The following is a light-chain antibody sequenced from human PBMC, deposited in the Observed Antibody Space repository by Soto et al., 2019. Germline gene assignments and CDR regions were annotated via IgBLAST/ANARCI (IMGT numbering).Light chain of an antibody. CDR3: QSYDYSTVV. CDR1: SGSIASNY. Sequence: NFMLTQPHSVSESPGKTVTISCTRSSGSIASNYVQWYQQRPGGAPTTVIYEDNQRPSGVPDRFSGSTDGSSNSASLTISGLQTEDEADYYCQSYDYSTVVFGGGTKLTGL. J-gene: IGLJ2*01. V-gene: IGLV6-57*04. CDR2: EDN.